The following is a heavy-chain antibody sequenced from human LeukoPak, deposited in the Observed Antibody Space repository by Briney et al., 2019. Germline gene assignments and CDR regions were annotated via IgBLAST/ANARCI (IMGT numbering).Heavy chain of an antibody. D-gene: IGHD3-10*01. CDR2: ISYDGSNK. V-gene: IGHV3-30-3*01. J-gene: IGHJ4*02. CDR3: ASSLPVSYRDYYGSGF. Sequence: GGSLRLSCAASGFTFSSYAMHWVRQAPGKGLEWVAVISYDGSNKYYADSVKGRFTISRDNSKNTLYLQMNSLRAEDTAVYCCASSLPVSYRDYYGSGFWGQGTLVTVSS. CDR1: GFTFSSYA.